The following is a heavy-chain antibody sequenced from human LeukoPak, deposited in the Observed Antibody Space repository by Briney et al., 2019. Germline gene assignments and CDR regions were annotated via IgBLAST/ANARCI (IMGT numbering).Heavy chain of an antibody. CDR2: IIPILGIA. D-gene: IGHD5-18*01. CDR1: GGTFSSYA. CDR3: ATGYSYGQYYFDY. J-gene: IGHJ4*02. Sequence: GASVKVSCKASGGTFSSYAISWVRQAPGQGLEWMGRIIPILGIANYAQKFQGRVTITADKPTSTAYMELSSLRSEDTAVYYCATGYSYGQYYFDYWGQGTLVTVSS. V-gene: IGHV1-69*04.